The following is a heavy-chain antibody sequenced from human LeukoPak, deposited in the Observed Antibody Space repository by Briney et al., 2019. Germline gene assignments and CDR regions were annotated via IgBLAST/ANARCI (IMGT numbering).Heavy chain of an antibody. CDR3: ARGSDIVGALLPFGY. V-gene: IGHV3-11*01. Sequence: GGSLRLSCAASGFTFSDYYMSWIRQAPGKGLEWVPYISSSGSTIYYADSVKGRFTISRDNAKNSLYLQMNSLRAEDTAVYYCARGSDIVGALLPFGYWGQGTLVTVSS. J-gene: IGHJ4*02. CDR2: ISSSGSTI. CDR1: GFTFSDYY. D-gene: IGHD1-26*01.